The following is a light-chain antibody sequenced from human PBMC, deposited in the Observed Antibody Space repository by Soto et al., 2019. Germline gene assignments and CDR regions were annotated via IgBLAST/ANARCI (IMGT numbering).Light chain of an antibody. V-gene: IGKV3-20*01. CDR2: ETS. CDR1: QSVSSNY. Sequence: EIVLTQSPGTLSLSPGERATLSCRASQSVSSNYLAWYQQQPGQAPRLLIYETSSRATGIPDRFSGSGSGTDFTLTIRRLEPEDFAVYYCQQYGSSPPSLTFGGGTKVEIK. CDR3: QQYGSSPPSLT. J-gene: IGKJ4*01.